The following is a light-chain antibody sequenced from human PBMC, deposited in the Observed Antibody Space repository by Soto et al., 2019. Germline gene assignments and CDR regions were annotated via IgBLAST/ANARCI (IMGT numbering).Light chain of an antibody. V-gene: IGKV3D-15*01. CDR2: DSS. Sequence: VMTQSPATLSASPGDSVALSCRSSQNVSDNLAWYQQKPGQAPRLLIYDSSARASDVPVRFSGGGTGAEFTLTISNLQTEDFAVYICQQDYKRPPWTFGQGTKVDIQ. CDR3: QQDYKRPPWT. J-gene: IGKJ1*01. CDR1: QNVSDN.